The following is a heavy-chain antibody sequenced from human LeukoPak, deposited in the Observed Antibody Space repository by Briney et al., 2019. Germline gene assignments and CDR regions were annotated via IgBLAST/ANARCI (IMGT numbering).Heavy chain of an antibody. D-gene: IGHD3-22*01. CDR2: IDPSDSYT. J-gene: IGHJ3*02. CDR3: ARARTYYYDSSGSHDAFDI. V-gene: IGHV5-10-1*01. Sequence: GESLRISCKGSGYSFTSYWISWVRQMPGKGLEWMGRIDPSDSYTNYSPSFQGHVTISADKSISTAYLQWSSLKASDTAMYYCARARTYYYDSSGSHDAFDIWGQGTMVTVSS. CDR1: GYSFTSYW.